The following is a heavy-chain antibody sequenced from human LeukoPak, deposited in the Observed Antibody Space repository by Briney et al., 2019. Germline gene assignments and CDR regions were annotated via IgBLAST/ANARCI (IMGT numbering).Heavy chain of an antibody. CDR2: TRQDGSVK. Sequence: GGSLRLSCGASGFAFSSFWMSWVRQAPGKGLEWVANTRQDGSVKNYVDSVKGRFTISRDNVKNSVYLQMNSLRAEDTAVYYCTRQTERDAYNRYWGQGTLVTVSS. D-gene: IGHD5-24*01. CDR3: TRQTERDAYNRY. CDR1: GFAFSSFW. V-gene: IGHV3-7*05. J-gene: IGHJ4*02.